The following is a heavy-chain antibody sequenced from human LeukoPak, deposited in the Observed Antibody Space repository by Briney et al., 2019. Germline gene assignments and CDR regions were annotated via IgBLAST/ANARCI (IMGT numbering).Heavy chain of an antibody. CDR3: ARDCSSTSCYFLDY. D-gene: IGHD2-2*01. J-gene: IGHJ4*02. Sequence: GGSLRLSCAASGFTLSNSAMSWVRQAPGKGLEWVSNISGSGSGGSTYYADSVKGRSTISRDNSKNTLYLQMNSLRAEDTAVYYCARDCSSTSCYFLDYWGQGTLVTVSS. V-gene: IGHV3-23*01. CDR2: ISGSGSGGST. CDR1: GFTLSNSA.